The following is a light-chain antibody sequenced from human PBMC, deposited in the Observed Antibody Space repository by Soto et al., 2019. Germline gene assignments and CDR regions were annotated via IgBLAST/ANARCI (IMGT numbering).Light chain of an antibody. Sequence: DIQMTQSPSSLSASVGDRVSITCRASQRINSYLNWYQQKPGKAPKLLIFAASSLQSGVPSRFSGSVSGTDFTLTISSLQPEDFATYYCQQTYDTPGFGQGTTVEIK. J-gene: IGKJ1*01. CDR1: QRINSY. V-gene: IGKV1-39*01. CDR2: AAS. CDR3: QQTYDTPG.